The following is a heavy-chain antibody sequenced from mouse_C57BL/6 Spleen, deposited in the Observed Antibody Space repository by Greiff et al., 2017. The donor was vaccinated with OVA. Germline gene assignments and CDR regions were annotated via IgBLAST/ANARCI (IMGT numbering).Heavy chain of an antibody. J-gene: IGHJ3*01. CDR3: ARPYDYYGWFAY. CDR2: IHPNSGST. Sequence: VQLQQPGAELVKPGASVKLSCKASGYTFTSYWMHWVKQRPGQGLAWIGMIHPNSGSTNYNEKFKSKATLTVDKSSSTAYMQLSSLTSEDSAVYYCARPYDYYGWFAYWGQGTLVTVSA. V-gene: IGHV1-64*01. D-gene: IGHD1-1*01. CDR1: GYTFTSYW.